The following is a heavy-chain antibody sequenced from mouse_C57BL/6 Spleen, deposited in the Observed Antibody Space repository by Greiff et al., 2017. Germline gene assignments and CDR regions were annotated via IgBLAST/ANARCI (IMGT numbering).Heavy chain of an antibody. CDR2: IDPSDSYT. CDR3: ARGSAYGNYYAMDY. CDR1: GYTFTSYW. J-gene: IGHJ4*01. V-gene: IGHV1-69*01. Sequence: VQLQQPGAELVMPGASVKLSCKASGYTFTSYWMHWVKQRPGQGLEWIGEIDPSDSYTNYNQKFKGKSTLTVDKSSSTAYMQLSSLTSEDSAVYYGARGSAYGNYYAMDYWGQGTSVTVSS. D-gene: IGHD2-1*01.